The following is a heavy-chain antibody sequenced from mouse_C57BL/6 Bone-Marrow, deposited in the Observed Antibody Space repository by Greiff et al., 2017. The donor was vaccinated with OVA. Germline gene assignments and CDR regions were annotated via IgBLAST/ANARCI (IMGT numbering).Heavy chain of an antibody. CDR2: IDPETGGT. V-gene: IGHV1-15*01. CDR1: GYTFTDYE. Sequence: VKVVESGAELVRPGASVTLSCKASGYTFTDYEMHWVKQTPVHGLEWIGAIDPETGGTAYNQKFKGKAILTADKSSSTAYMELRSLTSEDSAVYYCTRPYYYGSIYAMDYWGQGTSVTVSS. J-gene: IGHJ4*01. CDR3: TRPYYYGSIYAMDY. D-gene: IGHD1-1*01.